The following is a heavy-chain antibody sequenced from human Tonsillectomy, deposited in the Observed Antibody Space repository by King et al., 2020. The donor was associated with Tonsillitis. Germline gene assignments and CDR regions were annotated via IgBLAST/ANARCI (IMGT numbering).Heavy chain of an antibody. CDR1: GYNFTTHW. J-gene: IGHJ3*02. V-gene: IGHV5-51*03. Sequence: VQLVESGAEVKKPGESLKISCKSSGYNFTTHWIGWGGQWPGKALGGRGTTYPGDSDAGHSPSFKAQVPISADNSISPPYRHWGSLKASDTAMYYCARTRAAIFGVVILPDAFDIWGQGTLVTVSS. D-gene: IGHD3-3*01. CDR3: ARTRAAIFGVVILPDAFDI. CDR2: TYPGDSDA.